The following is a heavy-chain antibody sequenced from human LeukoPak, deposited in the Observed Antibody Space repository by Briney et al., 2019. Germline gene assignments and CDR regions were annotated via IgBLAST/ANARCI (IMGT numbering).Heavy chain of an antibody. CDR2: IYHSGST. J-gene: IGHJ4*02. V-gene: IGHV4-30-2*01. D-gene: IGHD5-18*01. CDR1: GGSISSGGYY. Sequence: SQTLSLTCTVSGGSISSGGYYWSWIRQPPGKGLEWIGYIYHSGSTYYNPSLKSRVTISVDRSKNQFSLKLSSVTAADTAVYYCAREANTAMLFDYWGQGTLVTVSS. CDR3: AREANTAMLFDY.